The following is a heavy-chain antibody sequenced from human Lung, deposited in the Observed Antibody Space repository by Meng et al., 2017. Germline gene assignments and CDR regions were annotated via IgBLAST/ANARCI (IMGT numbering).Heavy chain of an antibody. CDR2: IYYSGST. J-gene: IGHJ4*02. V-gene: IGHV4-39*01. D-gene: IGHD1/OR15-1a*01. CDR1: GGSISSPTSY. CDR3: ARNRTQGFFDI. Sequence: QVQMQESGPGLVKPSETLSLTCTVSGGSISSPTSYWGWIRQPPGKTLEWIGSIYYSGSTHYNPSLKRRVIVSIDTSKDQFSLKLTSAAAADTAIYYCARNRTQGFFDIWSQGTLVTVSS.